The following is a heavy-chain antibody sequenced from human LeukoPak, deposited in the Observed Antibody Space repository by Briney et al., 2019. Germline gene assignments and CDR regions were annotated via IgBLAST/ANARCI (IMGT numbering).Heavy chain of an antibody. CDR1: GYTFTSYD. CDR3: ARGRVRGVIISQHYYYYGMDV. D-gene: IGHD3-10*01. Sequence: ASVKVSCKASGYTFTSYDINWVRQATGQGLEWMGGIIPIFGTANYAQKFQGRVTITADESTSTAYMELSSLRSEDTAVYYCARGRVRGVIISQHYYYYGMDVWGKGTTVTVSS. V-gene: IGHV1-69*13. J-gene: IGHJ6*04. CDR2: IIPIFGTA.